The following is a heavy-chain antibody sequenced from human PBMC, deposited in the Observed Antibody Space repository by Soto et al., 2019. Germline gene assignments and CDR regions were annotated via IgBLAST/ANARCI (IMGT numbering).Heavy chain of an antibody. CDR3: ARDVLAAAFTGFDY. Sequence: GGSLRLSCAASGFTFSSYSMNWVRQAPGKGLEWVSSISSSSSYIYYADSVKGRFTISRDNAKNSLYLQMNSLRAEDTAVYYGARDVLAAAFTGFDYWGQGTLVTVAS. CDR1: GFTFSSYS. D-gene: IGHD6-13*01. CDR2: ISSSSSYI. J-gene: IGHJ4*02. V-gene: IGHV3-21*01.